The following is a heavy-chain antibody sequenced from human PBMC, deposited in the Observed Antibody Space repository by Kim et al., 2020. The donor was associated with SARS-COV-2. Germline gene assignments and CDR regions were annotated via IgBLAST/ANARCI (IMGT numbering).Heavy chain of an antibody. CDR1: GGSFSGYY. CDR3: ARGPGYSSSWSPFGPWKNYYYGMDV. Sequence: SETLSLTCAVYGGSFSGYYWSWIRQPPGKGLEWIGEINHSGSTNYNPSLKSRVTISVDTSKNQFSLKLSSVTAADTAVYYCARGPGYSSSWSPFGPWKNYYYGMDVWGQGTTVTVSS. CDR2: INHSGST. J-gene: IGHJ6*02. V-gene: IGHV4-34*01. D-gene: IGHD6-13*01.